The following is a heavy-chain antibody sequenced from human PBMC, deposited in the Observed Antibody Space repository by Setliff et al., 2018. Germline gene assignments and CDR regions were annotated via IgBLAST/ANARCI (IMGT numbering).Heavy chain of an antibody. CDR1: GGSISSGVYY. J-gene: IGHJ4*02. CDR3: ASASEEGVVPAAILY. D-gene: IGHD2-2*01. Sequence: PSETLSLTCTVSGGSISSGVYYWSWIRQPPGKGLEWIGYIYSSGSTYYNPSLKSRVTMSVDTSKNQFSLKLSSVTAVDTAVYYCASASEEGVVPAAILYWGQGTLVTVSS. CDR2: IYSSGST. V-gene: IGHV4-30-4*08.